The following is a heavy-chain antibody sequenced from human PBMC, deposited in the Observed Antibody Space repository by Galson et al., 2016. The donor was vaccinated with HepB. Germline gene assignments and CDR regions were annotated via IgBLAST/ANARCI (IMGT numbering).Heavy chain of an antibody. CDR1: GDSISRSYF. J-gene: IGHJ4*02. CDR3: TRERWPAEY. D-gene: IGHD1-14*01. Sequence: SETLSLTCTVSGDSISRSYFWGWIRQPPGKGLEWIGNIYYTGSTYYNPSLKSRVTISADTSKNQFSLHLRSVTAADTAVYYCTRERWPAEYWGQGTLVAVSS. CDR2: IYYTGST. V-gene: IGHV4-39*02.